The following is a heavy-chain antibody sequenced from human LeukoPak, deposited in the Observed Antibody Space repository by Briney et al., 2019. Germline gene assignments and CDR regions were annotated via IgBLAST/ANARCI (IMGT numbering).Heavy chain of an antibody. V-gene: IGHV1-2*02. CDR3: AKEVLRAGGYYFVMDV. D-gene: IGHD2-2*01. Sequence: ASVKVSCKASGYTFTGYYMHWVRQAPGQGLEWMGWINPNTGGTSYAQNFQGRVTMTRDTSITTAYMELSRLRSDDTAVYYCAKEVLRAGGYYFVMDVWGQGTTVTVSS. CDR2: INPNTGGT. CDR1: GYTFTGYY. J-gene: IGHJ6*02.